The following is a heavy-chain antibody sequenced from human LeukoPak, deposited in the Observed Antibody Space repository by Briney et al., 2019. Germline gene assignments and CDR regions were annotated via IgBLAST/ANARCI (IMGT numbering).Heavy chain of an antibody. D-gene: IGHD6-19*01. Sequence: PSETLSLTCTVSGGSISSSSYYWGWIRQPPGKGLEWIGSIYYSGSTYYNPSLKSRVTISVDTSKNQFSLKLSSVTAADTAVYYCARHGAVAGTSDYFDYWGQGTLVTVSS. V-gene: IGHV4-39*01. CDR2: IYYSGST. CDR3: ARHGAVAGTSDYFDY. CDR1: GGSISSSSYY. J-gene: IGHJ4*02.